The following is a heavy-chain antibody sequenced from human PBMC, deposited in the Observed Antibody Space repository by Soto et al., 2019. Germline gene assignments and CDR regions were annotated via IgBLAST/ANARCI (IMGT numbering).Heavy chain of an antibody. CDR3: ARGLRGITFYGMNV. CDR1: GFTFSLYG. V-gene: IGHV3-30*02. CDR2: IRYDGSNK. D-gene: IGHD3-16*01. Sequence: QVQLVESGGGVVQPGGSMRLSCAASGFTFSLYGMHWVRQAPGKGLEWVAVIRYDGSNKFYADSVKGRFTISRDNSMNTLYLQMNSLCDEDRAVYYCARGLRGITFYGMNVGGQGTTVNVSS. J-gene: IGHJ6*02.